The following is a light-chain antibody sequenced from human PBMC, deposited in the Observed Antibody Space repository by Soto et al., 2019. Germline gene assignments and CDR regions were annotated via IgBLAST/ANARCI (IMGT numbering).Light chain of an antibody. J-gene: IGKJ3*01. CDR2: DAY. CDR3: QKSDHLPL. V-gene: IGKV1-33*01. CDR1: HDIGNS. Sequence: IQMTQSPPSLSASVGDRVTITCQASHDIGNSLNWYQDKPGQAPKLVIYDAYNLETGVPSTFSGGGYGTQFTFHISSLRPEDIGTYYCQKSDHLPLFGPGTKVDIK.